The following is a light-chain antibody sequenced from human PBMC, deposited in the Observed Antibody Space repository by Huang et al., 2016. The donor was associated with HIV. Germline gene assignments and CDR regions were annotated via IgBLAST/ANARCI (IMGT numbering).Light chain of an antibody. CDR2: GAS. CDR1: QSISNY. Sequence: DIQMTQSPSSLSASVGDRVTIACRAGQSISNYLNWYQQKPGKAPDLLIYGASNLQSGVPTRFSGGGSGTDFTLTISSLQPEDFATYYCQQSYSSPLTFGGGTKVEIK. V-gene: IGKV1-39*01. J-gene: IGKJ4*01. CDR3: QQSYSSPLT.